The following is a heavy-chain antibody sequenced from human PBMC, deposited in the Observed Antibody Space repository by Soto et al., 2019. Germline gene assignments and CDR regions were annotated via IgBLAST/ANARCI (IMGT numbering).Heavy chain of an antibody. CDR3: ARDPGYCYGGSAFHLGGAVDI. J-gene: IGHJ3*02. CDR2: ISSDGRAT. CDR1: GFTFSNYW. D-gene: IGHD2-15*01. V-gene: IGHV3-74*01. Sequence: EVQLVESGGGLVQPGGSLRLTCAASGFTFSNYWMHWVRQAPGKGLVWISRISSDGRATRYADNVKGRFTISRDNAKCTLSPQMISRSVKAEAVDYCARDPGYCYGGSAFHLGGAVDIW.